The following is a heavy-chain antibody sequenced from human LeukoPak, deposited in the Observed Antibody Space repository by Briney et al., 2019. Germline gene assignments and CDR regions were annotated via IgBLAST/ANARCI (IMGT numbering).Heavy chain of an antibody. J-gene: IGHJ4*02. CDR1: GFTFSDYD. Sequence: GGSLRLSCSASGFTFSDYDMNWVRQAPGKGLEWVSSISGLSTHIYYGDSVKGRFSISRDNAKNLEYLQMNSLGVEDTAIYYCGRAFPPLRTSSAGDLWGQGILVTVSS. V-gene: IGHV3-69-1*02. CDR2: ISGLSTHI. D-gene: IGHD6-25*01. CDR3: GRAFPPLRTSSAGDL.